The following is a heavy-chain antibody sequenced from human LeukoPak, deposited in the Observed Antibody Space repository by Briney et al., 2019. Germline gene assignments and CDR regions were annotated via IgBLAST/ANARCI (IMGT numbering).Heavy chain of an antibody. J-gene: IGHJ5*02. CDR1: GGSISNND. Sequence: SETLSLTCTVSGGSISNNDWSWIRQPPGKGLEWIGYIYNSGSTNYNPSLKSRVTISVDTSKNQFSLKLSSVTAADTAVYYCARGARITIFGPPPGFDPWGQGTLVTVSS. D-gene: IGHD3-3*01. CDR2: IYNSGST. V-gene: IGHV4-59*12. CDR3: ARGARITIFGPPPGFDP.